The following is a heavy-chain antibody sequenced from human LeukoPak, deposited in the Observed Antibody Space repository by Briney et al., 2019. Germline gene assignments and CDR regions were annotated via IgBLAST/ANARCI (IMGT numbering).Heavy chain of an antibody. V-gene: IGHV3-9*01. D-gene: IGHD4-17*01. CDR2: ISWNSGSI. CDR1: GFTFDDYA. Sequence: GRSLRLFCAASGFTFDDYAMHWDRQAPGKGLEWVSGISWNSGSIGYADSVKGRFTISRDNAKNSLYLQMNSLRAEDTALYYCAKAVDYGDYFDYWGQGTLVTVSS. CDR3: AKAVDYGDYFDY. J-gene: IGHJ4*02.